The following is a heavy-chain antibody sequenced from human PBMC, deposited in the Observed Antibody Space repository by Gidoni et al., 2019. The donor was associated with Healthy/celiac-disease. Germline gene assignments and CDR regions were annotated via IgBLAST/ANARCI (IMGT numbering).Heavy chain of an antibody. CDR1: GFPFSITS. CDR3: ARDGHDGYDFWSGYPTYYYYGMDV. J-gene: IGHJ6*02. Sequence: EVQLVESGGGLVKPGGSLRLYCAAAGFPFSITSMTWVRQAPGTGLEWVSSISSSSSYIYYADSVKGRFTISRDNAKNALYLQMNSLRAEDTAVYYCARDGHDGYDFWSGYPTYYYYGMDVWGQGTTVTVSS. CDR2: ISSSSSYI. D-gene: IGHD3-3*01. V-gene: IGHV3-21*01.